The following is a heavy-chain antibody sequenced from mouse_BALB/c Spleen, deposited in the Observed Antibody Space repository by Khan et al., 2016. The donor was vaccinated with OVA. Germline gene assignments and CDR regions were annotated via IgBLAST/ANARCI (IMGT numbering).Heavy chain of an antibody. J-gene: IGHJ3*01. Sequence: QIQLVQSGAELAKPGASVKMSCKASGYTFTSFWMHWVKQRPGQGLEWIGYINPSTDYTEYNQRFKDKATLTADKSSSTAYMRLTSLTSDDSAVYYCVNHGSTSAWFTYGGQGSLVTV. CDR1: GYTFTSFW. D-gene: IGHD1-1*01. CDR3: VNHGSTSAWFTY. CDR2: INPSTDYT. V-gene: IGHV1-7*01.